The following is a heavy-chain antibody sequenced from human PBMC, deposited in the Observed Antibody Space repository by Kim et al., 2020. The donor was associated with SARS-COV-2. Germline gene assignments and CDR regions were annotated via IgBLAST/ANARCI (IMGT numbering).Heavy chain of an antibody. V-gene: IGHV3-23*01. CDR2: SDGGLVT. J-gene: IGHJ4*02. CDR3: EASDY. Sequence: SDGGLVTHYADSVKGRFTISRDNSKSTLFLQMNYLRAEDTAIYYCEASDYWGQGSLVTVSS.